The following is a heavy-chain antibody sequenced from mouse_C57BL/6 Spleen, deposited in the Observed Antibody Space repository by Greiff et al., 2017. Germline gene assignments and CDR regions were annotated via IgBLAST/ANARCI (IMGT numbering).Heavy chain of an antibody. J-gene: IGHJ2*01. Sequence: QVQLQQSGAELVRPGASVTLSCKASGYTFTDYEMHWVKQTPVHGLEWIGAIDPETGGTAYNQKFKGKAILTADKSSSTAYMELRSLTSEDAAVYYCTRDGDYDEDYFDYWGQGTTLTVSS. CDR3: TRDGDYDEDYFDY. D-gene: IGHD2-4*01. V-gene: IGHV1-15*01. CDR2: IDPETGGT. CDR1: GYTFTDYE.